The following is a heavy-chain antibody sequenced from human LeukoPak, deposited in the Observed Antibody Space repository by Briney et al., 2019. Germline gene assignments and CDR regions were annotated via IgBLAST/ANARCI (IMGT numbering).Heavy chain of an antibody. CDR2: INPNSGGT. D-gene: IGHD3-3*01. CDR3: ARDLFPRGVVTSPGMDV. Sequence: ASVKVSCKAPGYTFTGYYMNWVRQAPGQGLEWMGWINPNSGGTNYAQKFQGRVTMTRDTSINTAYMELSRLRSDDTAVYYCARDLFPRGVVTSPGMDVWGQGTTVTVSS. V-gene: IGHV1-2*02. CDR1: GYTFTGYY. J-gene: IGHJ6*02.